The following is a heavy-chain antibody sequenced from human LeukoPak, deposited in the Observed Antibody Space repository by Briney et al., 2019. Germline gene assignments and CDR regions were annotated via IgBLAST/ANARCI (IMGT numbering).Heavy chain of an antibody. CDR3: ARGPRGRFDP. J-gene: IGHJ5*02. CDR1: GGSISSGGYY. V-gene: IGHV4-31*03. Sequence: PSQTLSLTCTVSGGSISSGGYYWSWIRQHPGKGLEWIGNIYYSGSTNYNPSLKSRVTISVDTSKNQFSLKLSSVTAADTAVYYCARGPRGRFDPWGQGTLVTVSS. CDR2: IYYSGST.